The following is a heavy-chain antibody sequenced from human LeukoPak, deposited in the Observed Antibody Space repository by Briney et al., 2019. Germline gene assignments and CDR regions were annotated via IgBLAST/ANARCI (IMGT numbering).Heavy chain of an antibody. CDR2: ISGSGDST. V-gene: IGHV3-23*01. J-gene: IGHJ4*02. CDR3: ARRSGIAVAGAFDY. D-gene: IGHD6-19*01. CDR1: GFTFSNYA. Sequence: GGSLRLSCAASGFTFSNYAMRWVRQAPGKGLEWVSGISGSGDSTYYADSVRGRFTISRDNSKNTLYLQMNSLRAEDTAVYYCARRSGIAVAGAFDYWGQGTLVTVSS.